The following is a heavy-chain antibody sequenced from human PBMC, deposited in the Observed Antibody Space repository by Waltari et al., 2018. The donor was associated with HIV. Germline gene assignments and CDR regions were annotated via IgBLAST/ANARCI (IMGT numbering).Heavy chain of an antibody. J-gene: IGHJ4*02. CDR3: VRGQRATLATSKYFFDF. V-gene: IGHV1-2*06. D-gene: IGHD1-1*01. CDR1: GFSFNDYS. CDR2: VKTKSGDT. Sequence: QVQLVQSGPEMKKPGSSVKVSCKTSGFSFNDYSIHWVRQAPGRGLEWMGRVKTKSGDTNFAQKFQARVTMTRATAITTVYMQLSGLKTDDTAMYFCVRGQRATLATSKYFFDFWGQGTLLVVSS.